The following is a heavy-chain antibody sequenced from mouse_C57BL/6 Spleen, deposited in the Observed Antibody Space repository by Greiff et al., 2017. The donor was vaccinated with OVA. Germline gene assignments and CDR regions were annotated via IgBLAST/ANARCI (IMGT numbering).Heavy chain of an antibody. CDR2: ISYDGSN. Sequence: ESGPGLVKPSQSLSLTCSVTGYSITSGYYWNWIRQFPGNKLEWMGYISYDGSNNYNPSLKNRISITRDTSKNQFFLKLNSVTTEDTATYYCARDGGYWFAYWGQGTLVTVSA. CDR1: GYSITSGYY. V-gene: IGHV3-6*01. CDR3: ARDGGYWFAY. J-gene: IGHJ3*01. D-gene: IGHD2-2*01.